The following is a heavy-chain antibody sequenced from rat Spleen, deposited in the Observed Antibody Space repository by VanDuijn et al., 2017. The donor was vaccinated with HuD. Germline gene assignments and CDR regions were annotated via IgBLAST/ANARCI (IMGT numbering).Heavy chain of an antibody. CDR2: ITSASGRT. Sequence: EVQLVESGGGLVQPGGSLKLSCVASGFTFNNYWMTWIRQAPGKGLEWVASITSASGRTYYPDSVKGRFTISRDNAQSTLYLQMDSLRSEDTATYYCTTDTFYDGTYYPGGFDYWGQGVMVTVSS. D-gene: IGHD1-12*02. CDR1: GFTFNNYW. CDR3: TTDTFYDGTYYPGGFDY. V-gene: IGHV5-31*01. J-gene: IGHJ2*01.